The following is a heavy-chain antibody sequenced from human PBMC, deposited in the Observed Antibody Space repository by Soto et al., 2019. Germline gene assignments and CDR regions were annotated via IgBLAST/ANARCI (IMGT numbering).Heavy chain of an antibody. Sequence: HSCSLPPTCAVPRGSDSSSSYYVGWNRQPPGKGLEWIGSIYYSGSTYYNPSLKSRVSISVDTSKNQFSLKLSSVTAEDTAVYYCARDFCPVPTRYDLWGQGVLVTVSS. J-gene: IGHJ4*02. V-gene: IGHV4-39*02. CDR3: ARDFCPVPTRYDL. D-gene: IGHD3-3*01. CDR2: IYYSGST. CDR1: RGSDSSSSYY.